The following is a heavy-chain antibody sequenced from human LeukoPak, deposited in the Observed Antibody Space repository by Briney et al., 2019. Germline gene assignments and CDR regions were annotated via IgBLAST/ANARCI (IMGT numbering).Heavy chain of an antibody. D-gene: IGHD6-13*01. CDR2: ISITNTI. J-gene: IGHJ4*02. Sequence: GGALRLSCAASGFTFSTYSMNWVRPAPGKGLEWISYISITNTIYYADSVKGRFTISRDNAKNSLYLQMNNLRAEDTAVYYCARDLPSSRDISWGQGTLVTVSS. CDR3: ARDLPSSRDIS. V-gene: IGHV3-48*04. CDR1: GFTFSTYS.